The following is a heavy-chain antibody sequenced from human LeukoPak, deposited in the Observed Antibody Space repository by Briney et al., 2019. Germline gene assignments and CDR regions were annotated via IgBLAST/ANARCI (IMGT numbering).Heavy chain of an antibody. D-gene: IGHD3-10*01. CDR3: AKGDAQFYGSGSYSPLGY. Sequence: GGSLRLSCAASGFTFSSYSMNWVRQAPGKGLEWVSGISWNSDTIGYADSVKGRFTISRDNAKNSLYLQMNSLRAEDTALYYCAKGDAQFYGSGSYSPLGYWGQGTLVTVSS. CDR2: ISWNSDTI. J-gene: IGHJ4*02. CDR1: GFTFSSYS. V-gene: IGHV3-9*01.